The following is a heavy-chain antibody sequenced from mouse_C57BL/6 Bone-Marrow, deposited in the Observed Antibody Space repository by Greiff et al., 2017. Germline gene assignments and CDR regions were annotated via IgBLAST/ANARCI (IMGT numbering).Heavy chain of an antibody. V-gene: IGHV1-7*01. D-gene: IGHD1-1*01. CDR1: GYTFTSYW. CDR2: INPSSGYT. J-gene: IGHJ4*01. CDR3: ASLYYGSRGAMDY. Sequence: QVQLQQSGAELAKPGASVKLSCKASGYTFTSYWMHWVKQRPGQGLEWIGYINPSSGYTKYNQKFKDKATLTADKSSSTAYMQLSSLTYEDSAVYYCASLYYGSRGAMDYWGKGTSVTVSS.